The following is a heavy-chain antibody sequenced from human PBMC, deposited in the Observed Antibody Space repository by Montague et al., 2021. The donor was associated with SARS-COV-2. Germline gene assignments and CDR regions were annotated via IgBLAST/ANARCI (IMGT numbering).Heavy chain of an antibody. J-gene: IGHJ4*02. D-gene: IGHD3-22*01. Sequence: SETLSLTCAVYGGSFSNHYWSWIRQPPGKGLEWTGESNERGITNYNPSLQIRVTISVDTSKNQFSLTLSSVTAADTAVYYCARGTLSVYIALVVLLGGLYYFDSWGQGTLVAVSS. CDR3: ARGTLSVYIALVVLLGGLYYFDS. V-gene: IGHV4-34*01. CDR1: GGSFSNHY. CDR2: SNERGIT.